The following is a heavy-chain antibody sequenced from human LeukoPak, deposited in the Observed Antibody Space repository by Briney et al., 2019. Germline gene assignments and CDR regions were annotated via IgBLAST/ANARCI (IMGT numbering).Heavy chain of an antibody. D-gene: IGHD1-1*01. V-gene: IGHV1-69*04. CDR1: GGTFSSYT. CDR3: ARELERLGWFDP. J-gene: IGHJ5*02. Sequence: AASVKVSCKASGGTFSSYTISWVRQAPGQGLEWTGRIIPILGIANYAQKFQGRVTITADKSTSTAYMELSSLRSEDTAVYYCARELERLGWFDPWGQGTLVTVSS. CDR2: IIPILGIA.